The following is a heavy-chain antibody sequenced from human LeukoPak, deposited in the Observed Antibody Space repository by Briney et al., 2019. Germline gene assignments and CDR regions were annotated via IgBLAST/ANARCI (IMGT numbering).Heavy chain of an antibody. J-gene: IGHJ4*02. CDR2: IKQDGGQI. D-gene: IGHD4-17*01. CDR3: ARLGARQMLEY. Sequence: GGSLRLSCAASEFTFSSYCKSGVRQAPGKGLEWVANIKQDGGQIYYLDSVKGRFTVSRDNAKNSLYLQMNSLRAEDTAVYYCARLGARQMLEYWGQGTPVTVSS. CDR1: EFTFSSYC. V-gene: IGHV3-7*01.